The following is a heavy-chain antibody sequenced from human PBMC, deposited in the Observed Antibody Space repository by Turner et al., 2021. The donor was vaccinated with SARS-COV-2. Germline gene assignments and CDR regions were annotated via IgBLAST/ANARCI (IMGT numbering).Heavy chain of an antibody. CDR1: GFTSRNYA. D-gene: IGHD3-3*01. CDR3: AKAGGIFADWSWLDA. V-gene: IGHV3-23*01. CDR2: ITGGGDAI. J-gene: IGHJ6*02. Sequence: EVQLLESGVGLVQPGGSLRFSCVAPGFTSRNYAMSWVRQGPGKGLEWVSSITGGGDAIIYADSVRGRFTISRDNSKSTLHLQMNSLSAEDTAVYHCAKAGGIFADWSWLDAWGQGSTVTVSS.